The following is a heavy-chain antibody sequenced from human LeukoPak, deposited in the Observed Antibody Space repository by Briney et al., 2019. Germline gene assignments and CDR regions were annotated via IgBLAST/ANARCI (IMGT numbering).Heavy chain of an antibody. J-gene: IGHJ4*02. CDR3: AKDGDFWSGYVTPYYFDY. V-gene: IGHV3-9*01. CDR2: ISWNSGSI. CDR1: GFTFDDYA. Sequence: PGGSLRLSCAASGFTFDDYAMHWVRQAPGKGLEWVSGISWNSGSIGYAVSVKGRFTISRDNAKNSLYLQMNSLRAEDTALYYCAKDGDFWSGYVTPYYFDYWGQGTLVTVSS. D-gene: IGHD3-3*01.